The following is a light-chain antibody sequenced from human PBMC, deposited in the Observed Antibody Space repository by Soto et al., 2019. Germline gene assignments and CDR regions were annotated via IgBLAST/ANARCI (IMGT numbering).Light chain of an antibody. CDR2: EVS. J-gene: IGLJ1*01. V-gene: IGLV2-18*01. Sequence: QSVLTQPPSASGSPGQSVTISCTGTSSDVGSYNLVSWYQQSPGTVPKLIIYEVSSRPSGVPDRFSGSKSGNTASLTISGLQAEDEADYYCNLYTSSNTYVFGTGNKVTVL. CDR1: SSDVGSYNL. CDR3: NLYTSSNTYV.